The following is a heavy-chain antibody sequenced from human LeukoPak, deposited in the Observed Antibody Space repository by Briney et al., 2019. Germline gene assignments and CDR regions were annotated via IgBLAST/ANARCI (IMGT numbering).Heavy chain of an antibody. CDR2: IYYSGST. CDR1: GGSISSSSYY. Sequence: SETLSLTCTVSGGSISSSSYYWGWIRQPPGKGLEWIGSIYYSGSTYYNPSLKSRVTISVDTSKNQFSLKLSSVTAADTAVYYCARSFTMVRGVIPHYYYYMDVWGKGTTVTVSS. CDR3: ARSFTMVRGVIPHYYYYMDV. V-gene: IGHV4-39*07. J-gene: IGHJ6*03. D-gene: IGHD3-10*01.